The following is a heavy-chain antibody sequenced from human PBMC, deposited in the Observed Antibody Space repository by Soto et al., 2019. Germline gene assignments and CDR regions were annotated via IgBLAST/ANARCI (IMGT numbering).Heavy chain of an antibody. CDR3: ARSTTVTTRGMDV. D-gene: IGHD4-17*01. J-gene: IGHJ6*02. CDR1: GGTFSSYT. Sequence: QVQLVQSGAEVKKPGSSVKVSCKASGGTFSSYTISWVRQAPGQGLEWMGRIIPILGIANYAQKFQGRVTSTADKSTSTAYMELSSLRSEDTAVYYCARSTTVTTRGMDVWGQGTTVTVSS. V-gene: IGHV1-69*02. CDR2: IIPILGIA.